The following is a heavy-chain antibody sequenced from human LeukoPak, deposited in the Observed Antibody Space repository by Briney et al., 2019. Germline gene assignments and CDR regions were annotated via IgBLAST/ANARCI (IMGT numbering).Heavy chain of an antibody. CDR3: APVLRYFDWLSFDP. Sequence: ASVKVSCKASGYTFTGYYMHWVRQAPGQGLEWMGWINHNSGGTNYAQKFQGRVTMTRDTSISTAYMELSRLRSDDTAVYYCAPVLRYFDWLSFDPWGQGTLVTVSS. V-gene: IGHV1-2*02. CDR2: INHNSGGT. D-gene: IGHD3-9*01. CDR1: GYTFTGYY. J-gene: IGHJ5*02.